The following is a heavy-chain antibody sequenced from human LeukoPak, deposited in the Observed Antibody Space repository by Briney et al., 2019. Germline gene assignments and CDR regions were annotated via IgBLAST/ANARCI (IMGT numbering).Heavy chain of an antibody. J-gene: IGHJ6*02. CDR2: ISAYNGNT. D-gene: IGHD3-10*01. V-gene: IGHV1-18*01. CDR3: ARDNRITMVRGATYYGMDV. CDR1: GYTFTSYG. Sequence: HGASVKVSCKASGYTFTSYGISWVRQAPGQGLEWMGWISAYNGNTNYAQKLQGRVTMTTNTSTSTAYMELRSLRSDDTAVYYCARDNRITMVRGATYYGMDVWGQGTTVIVSS.